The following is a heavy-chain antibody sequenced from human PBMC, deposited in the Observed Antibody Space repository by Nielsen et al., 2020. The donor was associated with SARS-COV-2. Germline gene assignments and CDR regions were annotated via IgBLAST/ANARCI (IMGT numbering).Heavy chain of an antibody. J-gene: IGHJ4*02. CDR1: GFTFSSYW. Sequence: GESLKISCAASGFTFSSYWMHWVRQAPGKGLVWASRINSDGSSTSYADSVKGRFTISRDNAKNTLYLQMNSLRAEDTAVYYCARSYYDSSVIRETKRGASADYWGQGTLVTVSS. CDR2: INSDGSST. CDR3: ARSYYDSSVIRETKRGASADY. V-gene: IGHV3-74*01. D-gene: IGHD3-22*01.